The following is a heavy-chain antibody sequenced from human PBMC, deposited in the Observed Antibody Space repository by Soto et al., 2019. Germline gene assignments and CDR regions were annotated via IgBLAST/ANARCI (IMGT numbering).Heavy chain of an antibody. CDR2: INPNSGGT. D-gene: IGHD1-1*01. CDR3: ARDPGTGAALRAYHFDY. J-gene: IGHJ4*02. CDR1: GYTFTGYY. V-gene: IGHV1-2*02. Sequence: ASVKVSCKASGYTFTGYYMHWVRQAPGQGLEWMGWINPNSGGTNYAQKFQGRVTMTRDTSISTAYMELSRLRSEDTSVYYCARDPGTGAALRAYHFDYWGQGTLVTVSS.